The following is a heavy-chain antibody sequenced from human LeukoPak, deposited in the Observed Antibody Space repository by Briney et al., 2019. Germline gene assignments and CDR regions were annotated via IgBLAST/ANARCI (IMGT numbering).Heavy chain of an antibody. J-gene: IGHJ6*02. V-gene: IGHV4-61*02. CDR2: IYTSGST. CDR3: ARDRYDFWSGYYYYYGVDV. D-gene: IGHD3-3*01. CDR1: GGSISSGSYY. Sequence: SETLSLTCTVSGGSISSGSYYWSWIRQPARKGLEWIGRIYTSGSTNYNPSLKSRVTISVDTSKNQFSLKLSSVTAADTAVYYCARDRYDFWSGYYYYYGVDVWGQGTTVTVSS.